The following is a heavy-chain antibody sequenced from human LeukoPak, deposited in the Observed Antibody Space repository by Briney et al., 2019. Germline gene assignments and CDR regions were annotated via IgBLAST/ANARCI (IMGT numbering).Heavy chain of an antibody. J-gene: IGHJ3*02. Sequence: GGSLRLSCAASGLTFSIFWMSWVRQAPGKGLEWVANIKQDGSEKYYVDSVKGRFTISRDNAKNSLYLQMNSLRAEDTAVYYCASRYCSGGSCYGGPDAFDIWGQGTMVTVSS. D-gene: IGHD2-15*01. CDR1: GLTFSIFW. CDR2: IKQDGSEK. CDR3: ASRYCSGGSCYGGPDAFDI. V-gene: IGHV3-7*01.